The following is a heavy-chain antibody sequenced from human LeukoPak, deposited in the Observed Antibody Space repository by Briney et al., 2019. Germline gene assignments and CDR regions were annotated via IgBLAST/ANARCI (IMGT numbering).Heavy chain of an antibody. D-gene: IGHD6-13*01. J-gene: IGHJ4*02. CDR3: ARDGGIAAAGRFDY. Sequence: ASVKVSCKASGYTFTGYYMHWGPQAPGQRREWRGWINPNSGGTNYAQKLQGRVTMTRDTSISTAYMELSRLRSADTGVYYCARDGGIAAAGRFDYWGQGTLVTVSS. V-gene: IGHV1-2*02. CDR2: INPNSGGT. CDR1: GYTFTGYY.